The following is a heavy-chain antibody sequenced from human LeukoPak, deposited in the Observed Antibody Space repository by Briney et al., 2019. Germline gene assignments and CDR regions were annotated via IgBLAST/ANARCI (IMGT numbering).Heavy chain of an antibody. Sequence: GEYPELSCVASGFTFSDSAIHWVRQSSGKGLEWIGHMDKETNLYATALAASVKGRFTVSRDDSKNTAYLHMNSLKTEDTAPYYCTRDSGTYNWFDPWGQGTLVSVSS. CDR2: MDKETNLYAT. CDR3: TRDSGTYNWFDP. CDR1: GFTFSDSA. V-gene: IGHV3-73*01. J-gene: IGHJ5*02. D-gene: IGHD1-26*01.